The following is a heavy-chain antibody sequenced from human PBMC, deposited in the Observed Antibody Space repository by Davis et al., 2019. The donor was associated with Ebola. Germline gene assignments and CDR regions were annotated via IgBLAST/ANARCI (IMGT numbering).Heavy chain of an antibody. V-gene: IGHV1-46*01. Sequence: ASVKVSCKASGYTFTSYYLHWVRQAPGQGLEWMGVINPSAGYTNYAQKFQGRVTITRDTSTRTVHLEVRRLRSEDTAVYYCARDGPDYYGLDVWGQGTAVAVSS. CDR3: ARDGPDYYGLDV. J-gene: IGHJ6*02. CDR2: INPSAGYT. CDR1: GYTFTSYY.